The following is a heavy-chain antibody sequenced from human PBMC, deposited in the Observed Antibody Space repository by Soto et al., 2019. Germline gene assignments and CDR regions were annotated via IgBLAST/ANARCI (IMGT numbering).Heavy chain of an antibody. D-gene: IGHD6-19*01. CDR1: GGTFSSYA. V-gene: IGHV1-69*01. J-gene: IGHJ6*02. Sequence: QVQLVQSGAEVKKPGSSVKVSCKAPGGTFSSYAISWVRQAPGRGLEWMGGIIPIFGTANYAQKVQGRVTITADESTSTGYMELSSLRSEDTAVYYCARSQGASSSLDIYYYYYYGMDVWGQGTTVTVSS. CDR3: ARSQGASSSLDIYYYYYYGMDV. CDR2: IIPIFGTA.